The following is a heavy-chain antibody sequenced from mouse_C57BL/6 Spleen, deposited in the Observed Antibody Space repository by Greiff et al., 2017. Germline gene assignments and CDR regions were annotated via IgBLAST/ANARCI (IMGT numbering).Heavy chain of an antibody. J-gene: IGHJ3*01. Sequence: QVQLQQSGAELVKPGASVKISCKASGYSFSSYWMNWVKQRPGKGLEWIGQIYPGDGDTNYNGKFKGKATMTADKSSSTAYMQLSSLTSEDSAVYFCARGGDSDFAYWGQGTLVTVSA. D-gene: IGHD3-3*01. V-gene: IGHV1-80*01. CDR2: IYPGDGDT. CDR1: GYSFSSYW. CDR3: ARGGDSDFAY.